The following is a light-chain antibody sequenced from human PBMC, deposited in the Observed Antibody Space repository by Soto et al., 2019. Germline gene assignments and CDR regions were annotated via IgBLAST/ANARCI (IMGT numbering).Light chain of an antibody. V-gene: IGKV3-20*01. Sequence: IVLTQSPGTLSLSPGERTTLSCRASQSISRYLAWYQQKPGQAPRLLIHGASSRATGIPDRFSGSGSGTDFTLTISRLEPEDFAVYYCQQYGSSASFGQGTKVDIK. J-gene: IGKJ1*01. CDR2: GAS. CDR1: QSISRY. CDR3: QQYGSSAS.